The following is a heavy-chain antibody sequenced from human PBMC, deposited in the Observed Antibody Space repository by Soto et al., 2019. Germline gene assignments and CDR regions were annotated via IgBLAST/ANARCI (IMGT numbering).Heavy chain of an antibody. Sequence: QVQLVQSGAEVKKPGSSVKVSCKASGGTFSSYAISWVRQAPGQGLEWMGGIIPILGSANYAQKFQDRVTITADESPTTTSMELSSLRSEDAAVYYCASRERVDAVDIWCQGTMVTVSS. CDR3: ASRERVDAVDI. V-gene: IGHV1-69*01. CDR1: GGTFSSYA. J-gene: IGHJ3*02. CDR2: IIPILGSA. D-gene: IGHD1-26*01.